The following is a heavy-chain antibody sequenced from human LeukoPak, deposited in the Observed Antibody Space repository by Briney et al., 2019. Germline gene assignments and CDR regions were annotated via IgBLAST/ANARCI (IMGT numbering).Heavy chain of an antibody. D-gene: IGHD1-26*01. CDR2: IYYSGST. J-gene: IGHJ5*02. CDR1: GGSISSYY. Sequence: SETLSLTCTVSGGSISSYYWSWLRQPPGKGLEWIGYIYYSGSTNYNPSLKSRVTISVDTSKNQFSLKLSSVTAADTAVYYCARWAGATGGWFDPWGQGTLVTVSS. CDR3: ARWAGATGGWFDP. V-gene: IGHV4-59*01.